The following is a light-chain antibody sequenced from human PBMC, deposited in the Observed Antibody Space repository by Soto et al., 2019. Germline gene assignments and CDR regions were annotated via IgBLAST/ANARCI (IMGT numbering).Light chain of an antibody. CDR3: QQYDNWPPFT. J-gene: IGKJ5*01. CDR2: GAS. CDR1: HSVSSN. V-gene: IGKV3-15*01. Sequence: EIVMTQSPATLSVSPGERATISCRASHSVSSNLAWFQQKYGQSPRLLIYGASTSATGIPARFSGSGSGTEFTLTISSLQSEDVAVYYCQQYDNWPPFTCGQGTRLEIK.